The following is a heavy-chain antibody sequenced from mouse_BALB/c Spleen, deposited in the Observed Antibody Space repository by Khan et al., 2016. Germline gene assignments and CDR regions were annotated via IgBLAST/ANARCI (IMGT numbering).Heavy chain of an antibody. V-gene: IGHV3-2*02. CDR2: ISYSGTT. CDR1: GYSITSDYA. D-gene: IGHD1-1*01. Sequence: EVQLQESGPGLVRPSQSLSLTCTVTGYSITSDYAWNWIRQFPGKKLEWMGYISYSGTTSYNPSLKSRVSITRDTSKNQFFLQLTSVTTEDTATYYCTPRHYYGSSSFAYWGQGTLVTVSA. J-gene: IGHJ3*01. CDR3: TPRHYYGSSSFAY.